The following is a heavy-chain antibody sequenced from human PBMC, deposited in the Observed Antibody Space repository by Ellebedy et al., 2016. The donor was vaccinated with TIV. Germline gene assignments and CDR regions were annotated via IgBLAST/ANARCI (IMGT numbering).Heavy chain of an antibody. D-gene: IGHD2-2*01. J-gene: IGHJ4*02. CDR1: GFIFSDYY. CDR2: ISSTGNTI. V-gene: IGHV3-11*01. Sequence: PGGSLRLSCAASGFIFSDYYMSWLRQAPGQGLEWVSYISSTGNTIFYPDSVKGRFTISRDNAKNTLYLQMNSLRADDAAIYYCARGCSSNRCYRGYDNWGQGTRVTVSS. CDR3: ARGCSSNRCYRGYDN.